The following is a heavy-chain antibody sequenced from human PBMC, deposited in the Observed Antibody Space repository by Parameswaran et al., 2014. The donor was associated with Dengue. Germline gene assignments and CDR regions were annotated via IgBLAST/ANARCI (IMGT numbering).Heavy chain of an antibody. D-gene: IGHD3-9*01. V-gene: IGHV3-30*04. CDR2: ISYDGSNK. CDR3: AREMYYDILTGSYYGMDV. J-gene: IGHJ6*02. Sequence: WIRQPPGKGLEWVAVISYDGSNKYYADSVKGRFTISRDNSKNTLYLQMNSLRAEDTAVYYCAREMYYDILTGSYYGMDVWGQGTTVTVSS.